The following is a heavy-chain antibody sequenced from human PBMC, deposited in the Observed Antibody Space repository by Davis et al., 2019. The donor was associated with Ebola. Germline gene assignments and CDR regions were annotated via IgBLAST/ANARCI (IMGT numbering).Heavy chain of an antibody. CDR3: ARSLRGVVITTDYYFDY. Sequence: ASVKVSCKASGYTFTSYGINWVRQAPGQGLEWMGWISAYNGNTNYAQKFQGRVTITADESTSTAYMELSSLRSEDTAVYYCARSLRGVVITTDYYFDYWGQGTLVTVSS. J-gene: IGHJ4*02. CDR1: GYTFTSYG. V-gene: IGHV1-18*04. D-gene: IGHD3-22*01. CDR2: ISAYNGNT.